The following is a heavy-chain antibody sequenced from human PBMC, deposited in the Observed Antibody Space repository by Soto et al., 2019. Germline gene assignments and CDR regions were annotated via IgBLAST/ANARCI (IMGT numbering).Heavy chain of an antibody. CDR1: GGSINNNYYY. V-gene: IGHV4-39*01. CDR3: ARLNGSSPPPCTWFDS. J-gene: IGHJ5*01. Sequence: PSETLSLTCTVSGGSINNNYYYWGWVRQPPGKGLEWIASISRSGTTYYNPSLKSRVTKSIDTSRNQFSLTLTSVTAADTAVYYCARLNGSSPPPCTWFDSWGLGTLVTVSS. CDR2: ISRSGTT. D-gene: IGHD6-13*01.